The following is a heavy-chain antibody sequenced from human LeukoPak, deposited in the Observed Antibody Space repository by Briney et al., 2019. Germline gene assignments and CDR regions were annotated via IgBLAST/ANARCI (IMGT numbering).Heavy chain of an antibody. CDR3: ARDLAYDSSGYMDYYYYMDV. D-gene: IGHD3-22*01. V-gene: IGHV3-48*03. CDR1: GFTFSSYE. Sequence: GGSLRLSCAASGFTFSSYEMNWVRQAPGKGLEWVSYISSSGSTIYYADSVKGRFTISRDNAKNSLYLQMNSLRAEDTAVYYCARDLAYDSSGYMDYYYYMDVWGKGTTVTVSS. CDR2: ISSSGSTI. J-gene: IGHJ6*03.